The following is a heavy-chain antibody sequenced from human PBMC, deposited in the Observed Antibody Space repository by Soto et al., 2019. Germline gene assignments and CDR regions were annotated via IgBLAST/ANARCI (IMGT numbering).Heavy chain of an antibody. CDR3: ARDLWCYCGADCYPLDV. J-gene: IGHJ6*02. CDR1: GGSISSYY. D-gene: IGHD2-21*02. V-gene: IGHV4-59*01. Sequence: QVRLQESGPGLVKPSETLSLTCTVSGGSISSYYWSWIRQPPGKGLEWIGYMYNTGSTIYNPSLKSRVTLSVDTSKNQFSLKLNSVTAADTAVYYCARDLWCYCGADCYPLDVWGQGTTVTVSS. CDR2: MYNTGST.